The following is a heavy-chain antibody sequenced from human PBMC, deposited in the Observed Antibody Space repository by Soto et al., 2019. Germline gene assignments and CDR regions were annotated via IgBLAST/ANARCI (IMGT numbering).Heavy chain of an antibody. J-gene: IGHJ4*02. CDR2: ISGSGGST. CDR3: ARGDGYDPYSYFDY. Sequence: GGSMRLSCAASGFTFSNYAMTWVRQAPGKGLEWVSAISGSGGSTYYADSVKGRFTISRDNSKNTLYLQMNSLRADDTAVYYCARGDGYDPYSYFDYWGQGILVTVSS. CDR1: GFTFSNYA. V-gene: IGHV3-23*01. D-gene: IGHD5-12*01.